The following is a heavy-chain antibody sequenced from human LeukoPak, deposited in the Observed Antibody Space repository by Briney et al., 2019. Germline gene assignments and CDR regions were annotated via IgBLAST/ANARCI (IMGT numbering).Heavy chain of an antibody. D-gene: IGHD6-19*01. CDR1: GGTFSTYA. CDR2: IIPIFGTS. CDR3: ARSGIAVAGSPYVFDY. J-gene: IGHJ4*02. V-gene: IGHV1-69*13. Sequence: SVKVSCKASGGTFSTYAISWVRQAPGHGLEWMGGIIPIFGTSNYAQNFQGRVTITADESTSTAYMELSSLRSEDTAVYYCARSGIAVAGSPYVFDYWGQGTLVTVSS.